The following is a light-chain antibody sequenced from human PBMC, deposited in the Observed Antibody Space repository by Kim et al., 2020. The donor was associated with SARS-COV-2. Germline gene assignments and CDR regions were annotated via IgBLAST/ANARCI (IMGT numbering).Light chain of an antibody. CDR3: QAWDNSTVI. CDR2: QDT. Sequence: SYELTQPPSVSVSPGQTASITCSGDKLGNKYAYWYQQKSGQSPVLVIYQDTKRPSGIPERFSGSNSGNTATLTISGTRAMDEADFYCQAWDNSTVIFGGG. J-gene: IGLJ2*01. V-gene: IGLV3-1*01. CDR1: KLGNKY.